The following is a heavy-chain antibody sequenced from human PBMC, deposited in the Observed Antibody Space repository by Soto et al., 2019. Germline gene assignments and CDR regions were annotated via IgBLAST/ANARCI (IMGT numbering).Heavy chain of an antibody. Sequence: GGSLRLSCAASGFTFSSYSMNWVRQAPGKGLEWVSSISSSSSYIYYADSVKGRFTISRDNAKNSLYLQMNSLRAEDTAVYYCARVYHRDVSVFDYWGQGTLVTVSS. D-gene: IGHD3-16*01. CDR2: ISSSSSYI. J-gene: IGHJ4*02. CDR1: GFTFSSYS. V-gene: IGHV3-21*01. CDR3: ARVYHRDVSVFDY.